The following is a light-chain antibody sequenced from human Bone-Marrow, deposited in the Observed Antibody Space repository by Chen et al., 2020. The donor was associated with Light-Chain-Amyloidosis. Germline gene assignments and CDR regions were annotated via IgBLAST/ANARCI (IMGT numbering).Light chain of an antibody. J-gene: IGKJ3*01. CDR2: SIS. V-gene: IGKV3-15*01. Sequence: EIVKTQSPAPLSVSPGERATLSCRPSQSISSSYLAWYHQKPGQAPRLLIYSISTRATGVPARFSGSGSGTEFTLTISSLQSEDLGVYYCQQHHKWPITFGPGTRVDIK. CDR1: QSISSSY. CDR3: QQHHKWPIT.